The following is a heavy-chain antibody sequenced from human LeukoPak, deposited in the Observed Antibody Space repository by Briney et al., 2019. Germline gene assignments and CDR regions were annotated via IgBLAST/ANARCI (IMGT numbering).Heavy chain of an antibody. CDR1: GYTFTSYW. D-gene: IGHD2-8*02. Sequence: GESLKISCKGSGYTFTSYWIGWVRQMPGKGLEWMGIIHPRDSDTRYRPSFQGQVTISGDKAIRTSYLQWSSRKASDTAMYYCATLPHTEFHYWGQGTLVTVSS. CDR3: ATLPHTEFHY. CDR2: IHPRDSDT. J-gene: IGHJ4*02. V-gene: IGHV5-51*01.